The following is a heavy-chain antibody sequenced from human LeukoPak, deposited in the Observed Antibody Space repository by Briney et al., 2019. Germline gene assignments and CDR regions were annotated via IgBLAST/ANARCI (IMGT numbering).Heavy chain of an antibody. V-gene: IGHV4-59*01. CDR1: GFLFAGYG. Sequence: SGGSLRLSCASSGFLFAGYGMNWIRQPPGKGLEWIGYIYYSGSTNYNPSLKSRVTISVDTSKDQFSLKLSSVTAADTAVYYCARDDGRKYGSRNYHYMDVWGKGTTVTVSS. CDR3: ARDDGRKYGSRNYHYMDV. J-gene: IGHJ6*03. CDR2: IYYSGST. D-gene: IGHD1-14*01.